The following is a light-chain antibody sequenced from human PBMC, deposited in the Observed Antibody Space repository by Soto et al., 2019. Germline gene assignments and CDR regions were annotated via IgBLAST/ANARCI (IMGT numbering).Light chain of an antibody. CDR2: GAS. CDR1: QGVSSN. V-gene: IGKV3-15*01. CDR3: HQYNNWPPST. Sequence: EIVMTQSPATLSVSAGERATIACRASQGVSSNLAWYQQKPGQDPRLLIYGASTRSTGIPPRFSGSGSGTAVTITSSSLQSEDSAVYYCHQYNNWPPSTFGQGTKLEIK. J-gene: IGKJ2*01.